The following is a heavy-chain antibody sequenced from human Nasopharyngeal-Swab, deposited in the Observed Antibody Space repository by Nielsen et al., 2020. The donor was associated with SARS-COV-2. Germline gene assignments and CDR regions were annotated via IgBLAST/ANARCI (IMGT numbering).Heavy chain of an antibody. J-gene: IGHJ6*02. CDR1: GYTFTSYG. V-gene: IGHV1-18*01. CDR3: ARESGSSWPEQQYYYYYGMDV. D-gene: IGHD6-13*01. CDR2: ISAYNGNT. Sequence: ASVKVSCKASGYTFTSYGISWVRQAPAQGLEWMGWISAYNGNTNYAQKLQGRVTMTTDTSTSTAYMELRSLRSDDTAVYYCARESGSSWPEQQYYYYYGMDVWGQGTTVTVSS.